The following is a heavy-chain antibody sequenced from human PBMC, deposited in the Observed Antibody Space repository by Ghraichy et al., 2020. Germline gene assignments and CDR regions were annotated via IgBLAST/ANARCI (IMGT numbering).Heavy chain of an antibody. V-gene: IGHV4-34*01. CDR2: INHSGST. CDR1: GGSFSGYY. J-gene: IGHJ6*02. CDR3: ARVGARLLYYYYYGMDV. Sequence: SETLSLTCAVYGGSFSGYYWSWIRQPPGKGLEWIGEINHSGSTNYNPSLKSRVTISVDTSKNQFSLKLSSVTAADTAVYYCARVGARLLYYYYYGMDVWGQGTTVTVSS. D-gene: IGHD1-26*01.